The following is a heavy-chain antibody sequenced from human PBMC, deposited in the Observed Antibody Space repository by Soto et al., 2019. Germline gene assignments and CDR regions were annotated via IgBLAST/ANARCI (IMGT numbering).Heavy chain of an antibody. J-gene: IGHJ4*02. CDR3: ATLGGYFQTLDC. V-gene: IGHV4-59*08. D-gene: IGHD3-10*01. CDR1: GGSITPYY. CDR2: IYFAGTT. Sequence: QVQLQESGPGLVRPSETLSLTCTVSGGSITPYYWSWIRQAPGKGLAWIGYIYFAGTTTYNPSLKGRATISVDTAENQFSLKLNSVTAADTGVYYCATLGGYFQTLDCWGQGTLVTVSS.